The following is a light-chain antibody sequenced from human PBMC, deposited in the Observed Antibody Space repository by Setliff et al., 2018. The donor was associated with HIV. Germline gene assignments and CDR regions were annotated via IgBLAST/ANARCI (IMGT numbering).Light chain of an antibody. CDR3: SSYTASSTLYG. Sequence: QSALTQPASVSGSPGQSITISCTGSASDVGGYNYVSWYQQQRGKAPKLIIYDVTHRPSGVSHRFSASKSGNTASLTISGLQAEDEADYFCSSYTASSTLYGFGTGTKVTVL. CDR1: ASDVGGYNY. CDR2: DVT. V-gene: IGLV2-14*03. J-gene: IGLJ1*01.